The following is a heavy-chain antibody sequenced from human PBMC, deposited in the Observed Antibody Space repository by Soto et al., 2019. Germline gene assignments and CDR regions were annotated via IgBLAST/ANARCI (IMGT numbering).Heavy chain of an antibody. CDR3: ARDSGSYQSPTRPL. Sequence: GSLRLSGAASGFTFSEYYMSWIRQARGKGLEWVSYISSSGSYTNYEDSVKGRFTISRDNAQNSLYLQMNSLRAEDTAVYYCARDSGSYQSPTRPLWGQGTLVTVSS. V-gene: IGHV3-11*06. CDR1: GFTFSEYY. D-gene: IGHD1-26*01. CDR2: ISSSGSYT. J-gene: IGHJ4*02.